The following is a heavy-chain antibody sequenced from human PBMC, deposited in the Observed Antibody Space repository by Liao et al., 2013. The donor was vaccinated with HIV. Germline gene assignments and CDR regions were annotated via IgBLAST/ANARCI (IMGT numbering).Heavy chain of an antibody. V-gene: IGHV4-61*02. CDR2: ISTSGST. J-gene: IGHJ4*02. CDR1: GDSITSSNYY. Sequence: QMHLQESGPGLVKPSETLSLTCSVSGDSITSSNYYWNWIRQPAGKGLEWIGRISTSGSTNYNPSLKSRVTISADKPKNQFSLKLSSVTAADTAVYYCARWSSGWYYYFDYWGQGTLVTVSS. D-gene: IGHD6-19*01. CDR3: ARWSSGWYYYFDY.